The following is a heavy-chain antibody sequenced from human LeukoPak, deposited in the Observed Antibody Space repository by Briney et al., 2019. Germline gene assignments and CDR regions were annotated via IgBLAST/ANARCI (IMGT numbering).Heavy chain of an antibody. V-gene: IGHV1-46*03. CDR3: ASILLNGAFDI. CDR2: INPSGGST. Sequence: ASVKVSCKASGYTFTSYYMHWVRQAPGQGLEWMGIINPSGGSTSYAQKFQGRVTMTRDTSTSTVYMGLSSLRSEDTAVYYCASILLNGAFDIWGQGTMVTVSS. D-gene: IGHD2-21*01. CDR1: GYTFTSYY. J-gene: IGHJ3*02.